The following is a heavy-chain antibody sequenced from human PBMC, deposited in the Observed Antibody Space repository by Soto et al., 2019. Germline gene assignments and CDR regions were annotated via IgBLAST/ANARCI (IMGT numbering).Heavy chain of an antibody. J-gene: IGHJ4*02. D-gene: IGHD5-18*01. CDR3: GRGGYMYGYDF. Sequence: QVQLMQSGGEVKNPGASVKVSCKASGYTFTSHDISWVRQAPGQGLEWVGWISTYSGKTNYAQSLQGRVTLTTDTSTSTAYMELRSLRSDDTAVYHCGRGGYMYGYDFWGQGTLVTVSP. V-gene: IGHV1-18*04. CDR1: GYTFTSHD. CDR2: ISTYSGKT.